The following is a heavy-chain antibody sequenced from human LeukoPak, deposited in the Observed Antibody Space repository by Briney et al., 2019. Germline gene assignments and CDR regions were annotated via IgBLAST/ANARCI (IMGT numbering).Heavy chain of an antibody. Sequence: GGSLRLSCAASGFTFNNAWMTWVRQAPGKGLEWVGRIKSKTDGGTADYTAPVKGRFTISREDSKNTLYLQMNSLKTEDTAVYYCTTAPCSTGSCYPDDAFDIWGRGTMVTVSS. CDR1: GFTFNNAW. D-gene: IGHD2-15*01. CDR3: TTAPCSTGSCYPDDAFDI. V-gene: IGHV3-15*01. CDR2: IKSKTDGGTA. J-gene: IGHJ3*02.